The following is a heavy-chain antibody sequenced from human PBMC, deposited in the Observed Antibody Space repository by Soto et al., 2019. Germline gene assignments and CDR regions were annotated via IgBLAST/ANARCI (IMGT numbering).Heavy chain of an antibody. D-gene: IGHD3-9*01. V-gene: IGHV4-4*02. CDR2: IYHSGST. J-gene: IGHJ4*02. Sequence: SETLSLTCVVSGGSISSSNWWSWVRQPPGKGLEWIGEIYHSGSTNYNPSLKSRVTISVDKSKNQFSLKLSSVTAADTAVYYCARGNYYDILTGYYISPPYFDYWGQGTLVTVSS. CDR1: GGSISSSNW. CDR3: ARGNYYDILTGYYISPPYFDY.